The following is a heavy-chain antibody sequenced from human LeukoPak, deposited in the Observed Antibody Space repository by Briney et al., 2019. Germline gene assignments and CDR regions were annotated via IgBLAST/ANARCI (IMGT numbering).Heavy chain of an antibody. CDR1: GGSISSYY. J-gene: IGHJ4*02. CDR2: IYYSGST. D-gene: IGHD3-10*01. Sequence: PSETLSLTCTVSGGSISSYYWSWIRQPPGKGLEWIGYIYYSGSTNYNPSLKSRVTISVDTSKNLFSLKLSSVTAADTAVYYCARTYYYGSGTVIDYWGQGTLVTVSS. CDR3: ARTYYYGSGTVIDY. V-gene: IGHV4-59*01.